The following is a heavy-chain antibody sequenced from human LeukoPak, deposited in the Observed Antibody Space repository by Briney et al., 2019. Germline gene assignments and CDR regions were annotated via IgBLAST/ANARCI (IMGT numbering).Heavy chain of an antibody. J-gene: IGHJ4*02. V-gene: IGHV4-59*01. CDR2: IYYSGST. CDR3: ARVAYCGGDCYSFDY. CDR1: GGSISSYY. Sequence: SSETLSLTCTVSGGSISSYYWSWIRQPPGKGLEWIAYIYYSGSTNYNPSLKSRVTISVDTSKKQFSLKLSSVTAADTAVYYCARVAYCGGDCYSFDYWGQGTLVTVSS. D-gene: IGHD2-21*02.